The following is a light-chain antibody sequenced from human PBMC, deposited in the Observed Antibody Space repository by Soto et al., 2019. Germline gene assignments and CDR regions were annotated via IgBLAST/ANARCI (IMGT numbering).Light chain of an antibody. CDR1: QGISSY. J-gene: IGKJ2*01. CDR3: QQYYSYPPYS. V-gene: IGKV1-8*01. CDR2: AAS. Sequence: AIRMTQSPSSLSASTGDRVTITCRARQGISSYLAWYQQKPGKAPKLLIYAASTLQSGVPSRFSGSGSGTDFTLTICCLQSEDFATYYCQQYYSYPPYSFGQGTKLEIK.